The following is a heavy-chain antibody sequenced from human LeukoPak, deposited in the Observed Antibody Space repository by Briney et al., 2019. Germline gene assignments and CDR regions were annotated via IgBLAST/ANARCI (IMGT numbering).Heavy chain of an antibody. CDR3: ATCSSTSCHSLDNWFDP. CDR2: IIPIFDTA. D-gene: IGHD2-2*01. CDR1: GGTFSSYA. V-gene: IGHV1-69*13. Sequence: SVKVSCKASGGTFSSYAISWVRQAPGQGLEWMGGIIPIFDTANYAQKFQGRVTITADESTSTAYMELSSLRSEDTAVYYCATCSSTSCHSLDNWFDPWGQGTLVTVSS. J-gene: IGHJ5*02.